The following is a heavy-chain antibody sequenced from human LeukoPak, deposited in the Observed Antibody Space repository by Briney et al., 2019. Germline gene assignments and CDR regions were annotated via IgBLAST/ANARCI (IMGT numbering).Heavy chain of an antibody. CDR3: AREFSGTSIAARVFDS. Sequence: SETLSLTCTVSGGSITSYYWTYIRQPAGKGLEWIGRIRTSGSTNYNPSLKSRVTMSVDTSKNQFSLSLSSVTAADTAMYYCAREFSGTSIAARVFDSWGQGTLVTVSS. CDR2: IRTSGST. D-gene: IGHD6-6*01. CDR1: GGSITSYY. J-gene: IGHJ4*02. V-gene: IGHV4-4*07.